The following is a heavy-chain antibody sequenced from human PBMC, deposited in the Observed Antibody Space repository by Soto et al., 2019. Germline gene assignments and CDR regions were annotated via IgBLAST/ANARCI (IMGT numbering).Heavy chain of an antibody. Sequence: LRLSCAASGFRVCDYAMRWVRQAPGKGLEWVSSISGSGDGTYYGDSVKGRFTLSRDTSQKTLYLQMNNLRGEDTAVYFCTKSRRSVLMVYGFGGMDVWGRGTTVTVSS. V-gene: IGHV3-23*01. CDR1: GFRVCDYA. D-gene: IGHD2-8*01. J-gene: IGHJ6*02. CDR2: ISGSGDGT. CDR3: TKSRRSVLMVYGFGGMDV.